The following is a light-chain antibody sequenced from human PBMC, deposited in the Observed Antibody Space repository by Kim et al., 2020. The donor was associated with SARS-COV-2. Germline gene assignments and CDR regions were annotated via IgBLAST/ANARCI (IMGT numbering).Light chain of an antibody. CDR1: HCIRSA. CDR2: YAS. CDR3: QLFTNYPHFT. V-gene: IGKV1D-13*01. J-gene: IGKJ5*01. Sequence: GDRVTITCRASHCIRSALAWYHQKPGTAPKLLIYYASLLESVVPSSFSGSVSVPDFTLTLTILQPEAFSTYYCQLFTNYPHFTF.